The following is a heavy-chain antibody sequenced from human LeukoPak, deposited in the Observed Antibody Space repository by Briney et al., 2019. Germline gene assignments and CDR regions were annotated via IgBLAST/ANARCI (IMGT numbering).Heavy chain of an antibody. D-gene: IGHD2-21*02. CDR2: ISAYNGNT. CDR3: ARACGDCYTSDYFDY. CDR1: GYTFTSYG. V-gene: IGHV1-18*01. J-gene: IGHJ4*02. Sequence: ASVTVSCKASGYTFTSYGISWVRQAPGQGLEWMGWISAYNGNTNYAQKLQGRVTMTTDTSTSTAYMELRSLRSEDTAVYYCARACGDCYTSDYFDYWGQGTLVTVSS.